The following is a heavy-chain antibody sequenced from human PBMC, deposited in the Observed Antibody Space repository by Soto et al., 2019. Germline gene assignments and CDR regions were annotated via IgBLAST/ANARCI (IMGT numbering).Heavy chain of an antibody. CDR1: GFSLNTSRMA. D-gene: IGHD2-2*01. V-gene: IGHV2-5*02. J-gene: IGHJ4*01. CDR2: ISWDDDK. Sequence: QITLKEYGPTLVKPTQTLALTFTFSGFSLNTSRMAVGWLRQPPGNTLAWLALISWDDDKRYRPSLNSRLTIAKDTSKSQVVLTVTNVNPVDTATYYCANTKVAVVPASCYNFDYWGQGILVTVSS. CDR3: ANTKVAVVPASCYNFDY.